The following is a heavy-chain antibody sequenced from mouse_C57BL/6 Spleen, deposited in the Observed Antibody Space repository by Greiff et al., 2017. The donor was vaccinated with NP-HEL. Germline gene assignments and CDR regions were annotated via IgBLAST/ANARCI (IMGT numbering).Heavy chain of an antibody. V-gene: IGHV3-6*01. Sequence: EVHLVESGPGLVKPSQSLSLTCSVSGYSITSGYYWNWIRQLPGNKLEWMGYISYDGSTNYNPSLKNRISITRDTSKNQFFLKLNSVTTEDTATDYCARAIYYYGSRGFDYWGQGTTLTVSS. CDR1: GYSITSGYY. D-gene: IGHD1-1*01. CDR2: ISYDGST. J-gene: IGHJ2*01. CDR3: ARAIYYYGSRGFDY.